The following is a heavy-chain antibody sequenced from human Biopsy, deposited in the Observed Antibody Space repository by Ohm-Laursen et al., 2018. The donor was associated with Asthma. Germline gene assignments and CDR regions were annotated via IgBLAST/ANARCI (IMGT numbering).Heavy chain of an antibody. Sequence: GSLRLSCAASGFAVSRDYMFWVRQAPGKGLEWVSVIYSGGTSHTADSVRGRFTTSRDNPMKRLYLQMSSLTAEDTAVYYCAREGVAGTHIEDWGQGTLVTVSS. CDR1: GFAVSRDY. V-gene: IGHV3-66*02. J-gene: IGHJ4*02. CDR2: IYSGGTS. CDR3: AREGVAGTHIED. D-gene: IGHD6-19*01.